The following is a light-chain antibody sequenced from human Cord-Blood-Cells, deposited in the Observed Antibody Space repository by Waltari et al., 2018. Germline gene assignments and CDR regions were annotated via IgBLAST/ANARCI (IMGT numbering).Light chain of an antibody. CDR3: QQYGSSFT. J-gene: IGKJ3*01. Sequence: LSPGERATLSCRASQSVSSSYLAWYQQKPGQAPRLLIYGASSRATGIPDRFSGSGSGTDFTLTISRLEPEDFAVYYCQQYGSSFTFGPGTKVDIK. CDR1: QSVSSSY. V-gene: IGKV3-20*01. CDR2: GAS.